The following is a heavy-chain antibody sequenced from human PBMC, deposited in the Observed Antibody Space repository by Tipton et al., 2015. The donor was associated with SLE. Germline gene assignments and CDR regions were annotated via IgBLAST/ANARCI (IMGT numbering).Heavy chain of an antibody. Sequence: TLSLTCNVSGYSISSGYYWGWIRQPPGKGLEWIGSMYHRGRTYYNPSLKSRVIISVDTSKNQFSLKLSSVTAADTAVYYCARLPWFLGYFDYWGQGTLVTVSS. CDR3: ARLPWFLGYFDY. J-gene: IGHJ4*02. V-gene: IGHV4-38-2*02. D-gene: IGHD3-10*01. CDR1: GYSISSGYY. CDR2: MYHRGRT.